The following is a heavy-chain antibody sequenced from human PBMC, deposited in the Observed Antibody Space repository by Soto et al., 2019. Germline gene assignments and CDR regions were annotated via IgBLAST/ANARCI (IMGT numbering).Heavy chain of an antibody. V-gene: IGHV4-31*03. J-gene: IGHJ6*02. D-gene: IGHD3-10*01. CDR3: ARGTMLRGPGYYYAMDV. CDR2: IYYDGRS. Sequence: SATLSLTCSVSGDSISRNGYFWTWIRQHPGKGLEWIGYIYYDGRSYYTPSLKSRVIISVDTSKNQFSLNLTAVTAADTAVYYCARGTMLRGPGYYYAMDVWGQGTTVTVSS. CDR1: GDSISRNGYF.